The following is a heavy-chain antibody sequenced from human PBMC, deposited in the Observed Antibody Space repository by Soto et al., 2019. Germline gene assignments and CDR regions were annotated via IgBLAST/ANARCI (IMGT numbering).Heavy chain of an antibody. CDR3: AIYDFWSGYLGMDV. CDR2: INPNSGGT. D-gene: IGHD3-3*01. CDR1: GYTFTGYY. J-gene: IGHJ6*02. Sequence: ASVKVSCKASGYTFTGYYMHWVRQAPGQGLGWMGWINPNSGGTNYAQKFQGWVTMTRDTSISTAYMELSRLRSDDTAVYHCAIYDFWSGYLGMDVWGQGTTVTVSS. V-gene: IGHV1-2*04.